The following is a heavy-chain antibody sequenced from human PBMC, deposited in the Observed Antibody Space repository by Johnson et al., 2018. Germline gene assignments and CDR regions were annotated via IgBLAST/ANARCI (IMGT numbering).Heavy chain of an antibody. CDR1: GFTFSSYG. CDR3: AKAGTIFGVVHDAFDI. Sequence: QVQLVESGGGVVQPGRSLRLSCAASGFTFSSYGMHWVRQAPGKGLEWVAVISYDGSNKYYADSVKGRFTISRDTSKNTLYLQMNSLRAEDTAVYYCAKAGTIFGVVHDAFDIWGQGTMVTVSS. D-gene: IGHD3-3*01. V-gene: IGHV3-30*18. CDR2: ISYDGSNK. J-gene: IGHJ3*02.